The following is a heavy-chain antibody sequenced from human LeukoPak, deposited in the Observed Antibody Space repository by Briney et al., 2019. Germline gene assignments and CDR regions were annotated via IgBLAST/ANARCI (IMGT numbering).Heavy chain of an antibody. V-gene: IGHV1-69*04. D-gene: IGHD2-15*01. CDR2: IIPILGIT. J-gene: IGHJ4*02. Sequence: ASVKVSCKASGGSYRSYAFSWVRQVPGQGLEWMGRIIPILGITTYAQKFQGRVTVSADTSTDTVYMEVSSLTSDDTAVYYCARARISGATWDVWGQGTLVTVSS. CDR1: GGSYRSYA. CDR3: ARARISGATWDV.